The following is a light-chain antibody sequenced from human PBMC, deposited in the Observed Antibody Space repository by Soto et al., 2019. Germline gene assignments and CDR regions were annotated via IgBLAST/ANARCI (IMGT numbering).Light chain of an antibody. V-gene: IGLV1-44*01. J-gene: IGLJ1*01. CDR2: SNN. CDR3: AAWDDSLNGYV. Sequence: QAVVTQPPSASGTPGQRVTISCSGSSSDIGSNSVNWYQQLPGTAPKLLIYSNNQRPSWVPDRFSGSKSGTSASLAISGLQSEDEADYYCAAWDDSLNGYVFGTGTKLTVL. CDR1: SSDIGSNS.